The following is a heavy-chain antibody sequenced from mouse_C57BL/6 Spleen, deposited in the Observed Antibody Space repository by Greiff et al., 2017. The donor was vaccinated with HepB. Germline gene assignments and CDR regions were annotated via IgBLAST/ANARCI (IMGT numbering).Heavy chain of an antibody. CDR2: IYPGDGDT. V-gene: IGHV1-80*01. CDR3: ARDYYYGSSVYYYAMDY. CDR1: GYAFSSYW. Sequence: VKLMESGAELVKPGASVKISCKASGYAFSSYWMNWVKQRPGKGLEWIGQIYPGDGDTNYNGKFKGKATLTADKSSSTAYMQHSSLTSEDSAVSFCARDYYYGSSVYYYAMDYWGQGTSVTVSS. D-gene: IGHD1-1*01. J-gene: IGHJ4*01.